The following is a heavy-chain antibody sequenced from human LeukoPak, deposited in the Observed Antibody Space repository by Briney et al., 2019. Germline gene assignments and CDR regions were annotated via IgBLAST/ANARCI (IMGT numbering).Heavy chain of an antibody. CDR1: GGSFSGYY. CDR2: INHSGST. CDR3: ARHPDYYDSSGFDY. J-gene: IGHJ4*02. Sequence: SETLSLTCAVYGGSFSGYYWSWIRQPPGKGLEWIGEINHSGSTNYNPSLKSRVTISVDTSKNQFSLKLSSVTAADTAVYYCARHPDYYDSSGFDYWGQGTLVTVSS. V-gene: IGHV4-34*01. D-gene: IGHD3-22*01.